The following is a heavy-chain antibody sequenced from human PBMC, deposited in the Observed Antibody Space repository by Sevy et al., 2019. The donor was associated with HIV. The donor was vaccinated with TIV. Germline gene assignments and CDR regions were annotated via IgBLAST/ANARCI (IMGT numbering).Heavy chain of an antibody. CDR1: GFSFSKYS. Sequence: GGSLRLSCAASGFSFSKYSMSWVRQPPGKGLEWVSTLSFGCGEINYADSVKGRFSISRDNSKSSVYLQMNNLRPEDTAVYYCAREGCTKPHDYWGQGSLVTVSS. V-gene: IGHV3-23*01. CDR3: AREGCTKPHDY. D-gene: IGHD2-8*01. CDR2: LSFGCGEI. J-gene: IGHJ4*02.